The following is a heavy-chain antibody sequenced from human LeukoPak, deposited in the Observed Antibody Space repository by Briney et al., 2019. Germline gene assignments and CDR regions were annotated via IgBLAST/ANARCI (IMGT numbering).Heavy chain of an antibody. D-gene: IGHD3-16*02. CDR1: GYTFTSYG. CDR3: ARGYMPAAYDYVWGSYRYNPFDY. Sequence: ASVKVSCKASGYTFTSYGISWVRQAPGQGLEWMGWISAYNGNTNYAQKLQGRVTMTTDTSTSTAYMELRSLRSDDTAVYYCARGYMPAAYDYVWGSYRYNPFDYWGQGTLATVSS. J-gene: IGHJ4*02. V-gene: IGHV1-18*01. CDR2: ISAYNGNT.